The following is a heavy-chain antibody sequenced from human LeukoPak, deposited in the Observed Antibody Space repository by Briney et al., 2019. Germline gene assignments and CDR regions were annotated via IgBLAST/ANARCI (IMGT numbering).Heavy chain of an antibody. Sequence: GGSLRLSCAASVFTFSSYWMHWVRQAPGKGLVWVSRIKSDGSSTTYADSVKGRFTISRDNAKNTLYLQMNSLRAEDTAVYYCARGYDSSGYYWRLDYWGQGTLVTVSS. CDR3: ARGYDSSGYYWRLDY. D-gene: IGHD3-22*01. J-gene: IGHJ4*02. CDR1: VFTFSSYW. V-gene: IGHV3-74*01. CDR2: IKSDGSST.